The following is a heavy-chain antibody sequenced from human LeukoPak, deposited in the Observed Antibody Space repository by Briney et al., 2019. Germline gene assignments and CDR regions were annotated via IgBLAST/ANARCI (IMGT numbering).Heavy chain of an antibody. J-gene: IGHJ6*03. CDR1: GFTFSSYW. CDR2: IKPDGSEK. CDR3: ARDRTSGGNMDV. V-gene: IGHV3-7*01. Sequence: GGSLRLSCAASGFTFSSYWMSWVRQAPGKGLEGVARIKPDGSEKYYVDSVKGQFTISRDNGENSLYLQMNILRVEDTAFYYCARDRTSGGNMDVWGKGTTVTVSS. D-gene: IGHD3-10*01.